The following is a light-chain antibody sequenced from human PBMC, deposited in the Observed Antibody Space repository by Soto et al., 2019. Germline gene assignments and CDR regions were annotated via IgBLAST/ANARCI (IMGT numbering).Light chain of an antibody. CDR1: SSDVGAYKY. J-gene: IGLJ3*02. V-gene: IGLV2-8*01. CDR2: EVS. CDR3: TSYVGSDIWV. Sequence: QSALTQPPSASGSPGQSVTISCTGTSSDVGAYKYVSWYQQYPGKAPKLMIYEVSKRPSGVPDRFSGSKSGNTASLTVSGLQAEDEADYYCTSYVGSDIWVFGGGTKFTVL.